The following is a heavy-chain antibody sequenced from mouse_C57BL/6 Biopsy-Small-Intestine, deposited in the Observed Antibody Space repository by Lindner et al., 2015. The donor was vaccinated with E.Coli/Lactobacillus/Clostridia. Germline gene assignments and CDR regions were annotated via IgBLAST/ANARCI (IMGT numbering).Heavy chain of an antibody. J-gene: IGHJ4*01. D-gene: IGHD1-3*01. CDR3: ARRGYNRGYAMDY. Sequence: VQLQESGPELVKPGASVKISCKASGYSFTGYYMNWVKQSPEKSLEWIGEINPSTDGTTYNQKFKAKATLTVDKSSSTAYMQLKSLTSEDSAVYYCARRGYNRGYAMDYWGQGTSVTVSS. CDR1: GYSFTGYY. V-gene: IGHV1-42*01. CDR2: INPSTDGT.